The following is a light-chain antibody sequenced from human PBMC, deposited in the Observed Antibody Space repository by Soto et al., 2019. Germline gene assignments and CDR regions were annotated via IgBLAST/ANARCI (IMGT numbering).Light chain of an antibody. J-gene: IGKJ2*01. CDR3: QQYNTYPHT. CDR1: QDISNS. CDR2: ATS. V-gene: IGKV1-16*01. Sequence: DIQMTQSPSSLSASIGDRVTITCRATQDISNSLAWFQQKPGKAPESLIYATSTLHSGVPSRFSGSGSGTDFTLTISSLQPEDSATYYCQQYNTYPHTFGQGTKLEI.